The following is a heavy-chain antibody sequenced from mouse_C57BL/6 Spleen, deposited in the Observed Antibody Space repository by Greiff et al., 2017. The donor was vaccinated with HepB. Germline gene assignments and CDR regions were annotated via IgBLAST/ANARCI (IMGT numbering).Heavy chain of an antibody. D-gene: IGHD2-1*01. V-gene: IGHV1-82*01. Sequence: LVESGPELVKPGASVKISCKASGYAFSSSWMNWVKQRPGKGLEWIGRIYPGDGDTNYNGKFKGKATLTADKSSSTAYMQLSSLTSEDSAVYFCAVYYGNYDDYWGQGTSVTVSS. CDR2: IYPGDGDT. CDR3: AVYYGNYDDY. J-gene: IGHJ4*01. CDR1: GYAFSSSW.